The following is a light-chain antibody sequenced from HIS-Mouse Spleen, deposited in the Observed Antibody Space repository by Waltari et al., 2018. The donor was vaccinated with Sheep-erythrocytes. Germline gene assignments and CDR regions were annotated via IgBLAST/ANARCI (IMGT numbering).Light chain of an antibody. CDR1: SSDVGSYTL. J-gene: IGLJ3*02. Sequence: QSALTQPASVSGSPGQSITISCTGTSSDVGSYTLFSCYQQHPGQAPKLMIYEGSKRPSGVSNRFSGSKSGNTASLTISGLQAEDEADYYCCSYAGSSTPWVFGGGTKLTVL. CDR3: CSYAGSSTPWV. CDR2: EGS. V-gene: IGLV2-23*01.